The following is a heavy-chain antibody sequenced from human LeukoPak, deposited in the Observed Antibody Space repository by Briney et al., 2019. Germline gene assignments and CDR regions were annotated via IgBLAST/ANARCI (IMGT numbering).Heavy chain of an antibody. D-gene: IGHD6-19*01. CDR2: FRWNSGSI. CDR3: AKDNRRHYTSGPNPDSLH. Sequence: SLKLSLAGSWFIFYNFSMHLVRQPPGKGLGLVSGFRWNSGSIDYADSVKGRFTISRDNAKNSLYLQMNSLRVEDTAFYYCAKDNRRHYTSGPNPDSLHWGQGTLVTVSS. V-gene: IGHV3-9*01. CDR1: WFIFYNFS. J-gene: IGHJ4*02.